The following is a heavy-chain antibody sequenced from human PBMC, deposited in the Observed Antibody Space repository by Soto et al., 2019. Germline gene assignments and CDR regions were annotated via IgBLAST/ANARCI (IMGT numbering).Heavy chain of an antibody. CDR3: AKEQLVGIQYNWFDP. V-gene: IGHV3-23*01. J-gene: IGHJ5*02. CDR2: ISDSGGST. CDR1: GFTFSSYA. D-gene: IGHD6-6*01. Sequence: GGSLRLSCAASGFTFSSYAMSWVRQAPGKGLEWVSAISDSGGSTYYADSVKGRFTISRDNSKNTLYLQMNSLRAEDTAVYYCAKEQLVGIQYNWFDPWGQGTLVTVSS.